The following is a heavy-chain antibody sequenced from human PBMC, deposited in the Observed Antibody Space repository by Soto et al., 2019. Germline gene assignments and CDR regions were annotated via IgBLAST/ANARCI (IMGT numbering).Heavy chain of an antibody. V-gene: IGHV3-11*01. CDR3: XXXXXSDVFDI. J-gene: IGHJ3*02. CDR1: GYTFSDYY. Sequence: QVKLVESGGGLVKPGGTLRLSCAASGYTFSDYYMSWIRQAPGKGLEWVSYISSSGSTVYYTDSVKGRFTISRDNAKXXXXXXXXXXXXXXXXXXXXXXXXXSDVFDIWGQGTMVTVSS. CDR2: ISSSGSTV.